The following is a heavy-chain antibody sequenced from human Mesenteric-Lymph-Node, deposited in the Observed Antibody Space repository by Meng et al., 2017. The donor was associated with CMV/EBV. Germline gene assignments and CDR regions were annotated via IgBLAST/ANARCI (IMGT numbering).Heavy chain of an antibody. V-gene: IGHV3-74*01. CDR2: INSDGSST. CDR3: TTRYCSSTSCPAGYYYYGMDV. J-gene: IGHJ6*02. D-gene: IGHD2-2*01. CDR1: GFTFSSYW. Sequence: GGSLRLSCAASGFTFSSYWMHWVRQAPGKGLVWVSRINSDGSSTSYADSVKGRFTISRDNAKNTLYLQMNSLRAEDTAVYYCTTRYCSSTSCPAGYYYYGMDVWGQGTTVTVSS.